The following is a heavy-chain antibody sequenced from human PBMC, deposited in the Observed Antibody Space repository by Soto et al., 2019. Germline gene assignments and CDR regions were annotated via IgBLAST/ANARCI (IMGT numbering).Heavy chain of an antibody. Sequence: QITLNESGPTVVKPAETLTLTCTFSGFSLTTSGVGVGWIRQSPGKAPEWLALIYWDDDKRYSASLKIRLNITKDTSKNQVVLTMASVDPADTATYYCAHRILRTVFGLVTTTAIYFDFWGQGTPVVVSS. D-gene: IGHD3-3*01. CDR1: GFSLTTSGVG. CDR3: AHRILRTVFGLVTTTAIYFDF. J-gene: IGHJ4*02. V-gene: IGHV2-5*02. CDR2: IYWDDDK.